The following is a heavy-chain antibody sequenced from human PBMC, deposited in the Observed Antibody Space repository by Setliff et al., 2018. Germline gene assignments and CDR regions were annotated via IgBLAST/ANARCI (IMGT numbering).Heavy chain of an antibody. V-gene: IGHV4-61*02. J-gene: IGHJ4*02. D-gene: IGHD5-12*01. CDR2: IQSTGNT. CDR3: AGTPALGTSWLSPFDY. CDR1: GVSFGSGTYY. Sequence: SETLSLTCTVSGVSFGSGTYYWSWLRQPAGKGLEWIGLIQSTGNTNYNPSLQSRVTISIDTSKNQFSLKMSPVTAADTAMYYRAGTPALGTSWLSPFDYWGQGTLVTVSS.